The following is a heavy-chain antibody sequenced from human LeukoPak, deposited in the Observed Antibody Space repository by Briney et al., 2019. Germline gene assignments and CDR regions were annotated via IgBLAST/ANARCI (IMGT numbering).Heavy chain of an antibody. D-gene: IGHD3-9*01. Sequence: TSETLSLTCTVSGGSISSSSYYWGWIRQPPGKGLEWIGSIYYSGSTYYNPSLKSRLTISVDTSKNQFSLKLSSVTAADTAVYYCAGPAYYDILTGYYTDAFDIWGQGTMVTVSS. CDR1: GGSISSSSYY. V-gene: IGHV4-39*01. CDR3: AGPAYYDILTGYYTDAFDI. CDR2: IYYSGST. J-gene: IGHJ3*02.